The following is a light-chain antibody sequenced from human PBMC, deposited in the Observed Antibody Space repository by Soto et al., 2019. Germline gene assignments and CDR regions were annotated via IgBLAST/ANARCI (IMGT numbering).Light chain of an antibody. V-gene: IGKV2-30*01. CDR2: KIS. CDR1: HSLVFSDGNIY. J-gene: IGKJ1*01. CDR3: MQGSRWMWA. Sequence: DVVLTQSPLSLPVALGQPASISCRSSHSLVFSDGNIYLNWFQQRPGQAPRRLIYKISNRDSGVAVRFSGSGSGTVFILKISRVDAEDVGVYYCMQGSRWMWAFGQGTKVEIK.